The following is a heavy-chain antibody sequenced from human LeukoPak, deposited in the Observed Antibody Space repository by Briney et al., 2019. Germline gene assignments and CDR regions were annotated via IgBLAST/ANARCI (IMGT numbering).Heavy chain of an antibody. V-gene: IGHV3-74*01. CDR3: AKEDVSGWYGVDY. CDR2: INSDGSST. Sequence: GGSLRLSCAASGFTFSSYWVHWVRQAPGKGLVWVSPINSDGSSTSYADSVKGRFTISRDNAKNTLSLQMNSLRAEDTAVYYCAKEDVSGWYGVDYWGQGTLVTVSS. CDR1: GFTFSSYW. D-gene: IGHD6-19*01. J-gene: IGHJ4*02.